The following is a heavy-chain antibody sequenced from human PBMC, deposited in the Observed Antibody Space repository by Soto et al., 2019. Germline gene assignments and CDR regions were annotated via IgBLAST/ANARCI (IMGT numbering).Heavy chain of an antibody. V-gene: IGHV1-69*13. J-gene: IGHJ6*02. CDR3: ARSTRPRVWGHFDIRQTVEAYYGMDF. Sequence: SVKVSCNASGLAFSSYASSLVRQAPGQGLKCVGGMIAIFGTANYAQKLQGRVTITADESTSTAYMELSSLRSEDTAVYYCARSTRPRVWGHFDIRQTVEAYYGMDFWGQGTTVTAPS. D-gene: IGHD3-9*01. CDR1: GLAFSSYA. CDR2: MIAIFGTA.